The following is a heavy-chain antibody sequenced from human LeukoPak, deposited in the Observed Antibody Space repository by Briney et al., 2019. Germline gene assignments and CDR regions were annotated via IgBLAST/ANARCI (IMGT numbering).Heavy chain of an antibody. Sequence: GGSLRLSCAASGFTFRNYGMHWVRQAPGKGLEWLAVISYDGSNKYYADSVKGRFTISGDISKNTLYLQMNSLRAEDTAVYYCAKVRSAYCISTSCFYGMDVWGQETTVTVSS. V-gene: IGHV3-30*18. CDR3: AKVRSAYCISTSCFYGMDV. CDR2: ISYDGSNK. D-gene: IGHD2-2*01. J-gene: IGHJ6*02. CDR1: GFTFRNYG.